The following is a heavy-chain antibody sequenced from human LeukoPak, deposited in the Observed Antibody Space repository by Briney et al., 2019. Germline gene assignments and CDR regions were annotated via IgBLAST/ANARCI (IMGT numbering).Heavy chain of an antibody. Sequence: SVKVPCKASGYTFTRYYMHCVRQAPGQRLEWMGIINPSGGSTSYAQKFQGRVTMTRDTNTSTVYMELSSLRSDDTAVYYCARPGRIYFNDAFDIWGKGTMVTVSS. CDR1: GYTFTRYY. CDR3: ARPGRIYFNDAFDI. V-gene: IGHV1-46*03. D-gene: IGHD1-26*01. CDR2: INPSGGST. J-gene: IGHJ3*02.